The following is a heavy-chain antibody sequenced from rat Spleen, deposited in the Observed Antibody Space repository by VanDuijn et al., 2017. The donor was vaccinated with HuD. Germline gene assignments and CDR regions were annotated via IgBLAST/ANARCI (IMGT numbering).Heavy chain of an antibody. CDR1: GFTFSDYY. CDR2: ISYDGSST. CDR3: ARQGYPGIIRGFAY. Sequence: EVQLVESDGGLVQPGRSLKLSCAASGFTFSDYYMAWVCQAPTKGLEWVANISYDGSSTYYRDSVKGRFTISSDNAKSTQNLQMDRLRSEDTATYYCARQGYPGIIRGFAYWGQGTLVTVSS. J-gene: IGHJ3*01. D-gene: IGHD1-4*01. V-gene: IGHV5-29*01.